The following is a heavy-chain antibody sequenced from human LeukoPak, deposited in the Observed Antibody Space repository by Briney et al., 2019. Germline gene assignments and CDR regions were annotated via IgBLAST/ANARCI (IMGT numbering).Heavy chain of an antibody. CDR1: GYTFTSYG. D-gene: IGHD3-3*01. CDR2: ISAYNGNT. J-gene: IGHJ5*02. CDR3: ARAYYDFWSGYFVPNWFAP. V-gene: IGHV1-18*01. Sequence: GSVKVSCKASGYTFTSYGSSWVRQAPRQGLEWMGWISAYNGNTNYAQKLQGRVTMTTDTSTSTASIELRSVKSDDTAVYYCARAYYDFWSGYFVPNWFAPWGQGTLVTVSS.